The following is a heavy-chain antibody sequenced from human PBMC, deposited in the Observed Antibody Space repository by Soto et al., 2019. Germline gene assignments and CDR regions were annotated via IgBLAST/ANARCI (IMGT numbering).Heavy chain of an antibody. CDR1: GDSMTSFY. V-gene: IGHV4-59*01. CDR2: IYHSGST. J-gene: IGHJ4*02. CDR3: ARAGQTVRIFDY. Sequence: QVQLHESGPGLLKPSETLSLICTVSGDSMTSFYWTWIRQPPGKDLEWIGQIYHSGSTTYNPSLKSRVTISIDTSKNQFSLRLTSLTAADTAVYYCARAGQTVRIFDYWGQGALVAVSS. D-gene: IGHD3-9*01.